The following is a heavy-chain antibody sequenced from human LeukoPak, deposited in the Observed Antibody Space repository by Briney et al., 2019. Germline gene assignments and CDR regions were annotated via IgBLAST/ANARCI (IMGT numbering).Heavy chain of an antibody. CDR3: AGDKTTGGWYEFDY. D-gene: IGHD6-19*01. V-gene: IGHV3-23*01. CDR2: ISGSGGST. CDR1: GFTFSSYG. J-gene: IGHJ4*02. Sequence: GGSLRLSCADSGFTFSSYGMSWVHQAPGNGLEWLSAISGSGGSTYYADSVKGRFTISRDNSKNTLYLQMNSLRAEDTAVYYCAGDKTTGGWYEFDYWGQGTLLTVSS.